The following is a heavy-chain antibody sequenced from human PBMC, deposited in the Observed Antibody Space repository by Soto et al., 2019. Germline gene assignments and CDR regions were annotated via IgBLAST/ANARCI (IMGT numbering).Heavy chain of an antibody. J-gene: IGHJ5*02. Sequence: SGPTLVNPTQTLTLNCTFSRFSLTTSGVGVGWIRQPPGKALEWLALIYWDGDKRYSPSLKSRLTITKDTYKNQDILTVTNLDPADTATYYCANTAPRHTVSSSGGSFPPAFD. CDR2: IYWDGDK. CDR1: RFSLTTSGVG. CDR3: ANTAPRHTVSSSGGSFPPAFD. D-gene: IGHD2-15*01. V-gene: IGHV2-5*02.